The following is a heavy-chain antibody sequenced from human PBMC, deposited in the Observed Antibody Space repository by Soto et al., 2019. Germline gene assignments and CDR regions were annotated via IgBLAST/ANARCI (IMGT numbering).Heavy chain of an antibody. Sequence: SSETLSLTCTVSGGSISSGGYYWSWIRQHPGKGLEWIGYIYYSGSTYYNPSLKSRVTISVDTSKNQFSLKLSSVTAADTAVYYCARDKQQKLWFWFDPWGQGTLVTVSS. CDR1: GGSISSGGYY. D-gene: IGHD6-13*01. CDR3: ARDKQQKLWFWFDP. V-gene: IGHV4-31*03. J-gene: IGHJ5*02. CDR2: IYYSGST.